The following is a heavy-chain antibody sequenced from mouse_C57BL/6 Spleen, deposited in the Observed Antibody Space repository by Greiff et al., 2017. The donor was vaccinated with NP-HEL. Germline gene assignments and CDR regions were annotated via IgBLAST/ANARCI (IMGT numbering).Heavy chain of an antibody. CDR3: ARIGGGIYYDYDYFDY. V-gene: IGHV8-12*01. CDR2: IYWDDDK. CDR1: GFSLSTSGMG. J-gene: IGHJ2*01. D-gene: IGHD2-4*01. Sequence: QVTLKVSGPGILQSSQTLSLTCSFSGFSLSTSGMGVSWIRQPSGKGLEWLAHIYWDDDKRYNPSLKSRPTSSKDTSRNQVFLKITSVDTADTATYYCARIGGGIYYDYDYFDYWGQGTTLTVAS.